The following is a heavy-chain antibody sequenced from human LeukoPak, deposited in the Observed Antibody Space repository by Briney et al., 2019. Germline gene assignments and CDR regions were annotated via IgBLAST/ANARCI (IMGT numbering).Heavy chain of an antibody. V-gene: IGHV3-13*01. CDR1: GFTFSSYD. CDR3: ARVSPCGDAFDI. J-gene: IGHJ3*02. Sequence: PGGSLRLSCAASGFTFSSYDMHWVRQATGKGLEWVSAIGTAGDTYYPGSVKGRFTISRENAKNSLYLQMNSLRAGDTAVYYCARVSPCGDAFDIWGQGTMVTVSS. CDR2: IGTAGDT.